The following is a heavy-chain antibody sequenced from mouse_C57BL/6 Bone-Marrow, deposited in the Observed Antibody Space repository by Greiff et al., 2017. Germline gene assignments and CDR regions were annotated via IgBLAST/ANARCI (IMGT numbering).Heavy chain of an antibody. D-gene: IGHD2-3*01. J-gene: IGHJ2*01. Sequence: VQLQQSGPELVKPGASVKISCKASGYAFSSSWMHWVKQRPGQGLEWIGRIYPGDGDTNYNGKFKGKATLTADKSSSTAYMQLSSLTSEDSAVFECARNGYFLFDYWGQGTTLTVSS. V-gene: IGHV1-82*01. CDR2: IYPGDGDT. CDR3: ARNGYFLFDY. CDR1: GYAFSSSW.